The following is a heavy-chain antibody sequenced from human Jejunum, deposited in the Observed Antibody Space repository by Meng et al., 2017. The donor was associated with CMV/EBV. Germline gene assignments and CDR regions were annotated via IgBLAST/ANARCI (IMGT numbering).Heavy chain of an antibody. CDR2: ISGSGIST. D-gene: IGHD3-3*01. V-gene: IGHV3-23*01. CDR1: GLPFRNYP. CDR3: AGGGPAIFSPFDP. Sequence: CVASGLPFRNYPMSWVRQAPGMGLEWVACISGSGISTYDADSVKGRFTISRDNSKNTLYLEMKSLRVEDSAVYFCAGGGPAIFSPFDPWGRGTLVTVSS. J-gene: IGHJ5*02.